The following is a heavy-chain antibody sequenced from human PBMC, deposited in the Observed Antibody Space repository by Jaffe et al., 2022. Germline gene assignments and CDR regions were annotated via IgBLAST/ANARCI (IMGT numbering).Heavy chain of an antibody. J-gene: IGHJ3*02. D-gene: IGHD5-12*01. CDR1: GYTFTDYY. CDR3: ATGKSSGRDGYNPRASDAFDI. V-gene: IGHV1-69-2*01. CDR2: VDPEDGET. Sequence: EVQLVQSGAEVKKPGATVKISCKVSGYTFTDYYMHWVQQAPGKGLEWMGLVDPEDGETIYAEKFQGRVTITADTSTDTAYMELSSLRSEDTAVYYCATGKSSGRDGYNPRASDAFDIWGQGTMVTVSS.